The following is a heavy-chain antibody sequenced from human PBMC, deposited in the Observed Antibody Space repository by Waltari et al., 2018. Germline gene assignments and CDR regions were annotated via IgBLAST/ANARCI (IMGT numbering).Heavy chain of an antibody. CDR3: ARVRRGSSHHYYYYMDV. CDR1: GGSFSGYY. J-gene: IGHJ6*03. V-gene: IGHV4-34*01. CDR2: INHSGST. D-gene: IGHD1-26*01. Sequence: QVQLQQWGAGLLKPSETLSLTCAVYGGSFSGYYWSWIRQPPGKGLEWIGEINHSGSTHYHPSLKSRVTISVATSKHQFSLKLSSVTAADTAVYYCARVRRGSSHHYYYYMDVWGKGTTVTVSS.